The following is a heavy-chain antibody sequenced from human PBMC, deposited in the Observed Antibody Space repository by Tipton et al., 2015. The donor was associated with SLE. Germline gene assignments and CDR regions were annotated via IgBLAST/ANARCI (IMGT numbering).Heavy chain of an antibody. D-gene: IGHD3-22*01. CDR3: AKDGIYYDSSGYYSI. V-gene: IGHV3-23*01. Sequence: GSLRLSCAASGFSFSTYAMSWVRQAPGKGLEWVSVISGSGGSTYYADSVKGRFTISRDNSKNTLYLQMNSLRAEDTAVYYCAKDGIYYDSSGYYSIWGQGTMVTVSS. CDR2: ISGSGGST. CDR1: GFSFSTYA. J-gene: IGHJ3*02.